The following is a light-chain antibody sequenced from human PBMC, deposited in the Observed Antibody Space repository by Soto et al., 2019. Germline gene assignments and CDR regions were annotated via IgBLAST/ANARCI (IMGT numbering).Light chain of an antibody. V-gene: IGLV2-14*03. Sequence: QSALTQPASVSGSPGQSITISCTGTSSDIGAYNYVSWYQQLPGKAPKVMIYDVSNRPSGVSDRFSGSKSGNTASLTISGLQAEDEADYYCNRYTRSSAYVLGTGTKVTVL. J-gene: IGLJ1*01. CDR2: DVS. CDR1: SSDIGAYNY. CDR3: NRYTRSSAYV.